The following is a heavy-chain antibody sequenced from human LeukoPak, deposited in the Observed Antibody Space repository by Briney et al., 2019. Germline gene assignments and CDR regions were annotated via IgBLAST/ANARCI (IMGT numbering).Heavy chain of an antibody. CDR1: GGTFGSYA. CDR3: AREAGIVVGSTFDY. D-gene: IGHD3-22*01. J-gene: IGHJ4*02. V-gene: IGHV1-69*05. CDR2: IIPIFGTA. Sequence: SVKVSCKASGGTFGSYAISWVRQAPGQGLEWMGGIIPIFGTANYAQKFQGRVTITTDESTSTAYMELSSLRSEDTAVYYCAREAGIVVGSTFDYWGQGTLVTVSS.